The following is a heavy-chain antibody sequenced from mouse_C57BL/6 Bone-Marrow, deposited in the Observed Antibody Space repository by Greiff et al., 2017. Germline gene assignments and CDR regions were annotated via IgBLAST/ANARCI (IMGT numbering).Heavy chain of an antibody. V-gene: IGHV14-4*01. CDR3: TSGYGYDRAWFAY. D-gene: IGHD2-2*01. CDR1: GFNFKDDY. J-gene: IGHJ3*01. Sequence: EVQLQQSGAELVRPGASVKLSCTASGFNFKDDYMHWVKQRPEQGLEWIGWIDPENGDTEYASKFQGKATITADTSSNTAYLQLSSLTSEDTAVYYCTSGYGYDRAWFAYWGQGTLVTVSA. CDR2: IDPENGDT.